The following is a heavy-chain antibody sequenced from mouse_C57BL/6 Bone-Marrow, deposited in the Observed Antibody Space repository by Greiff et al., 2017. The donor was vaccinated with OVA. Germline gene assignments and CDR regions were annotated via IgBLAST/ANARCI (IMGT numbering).Heavy chain of an antibody. CDR2: ISNGGGST. V-gene: IGHV5-12*01. J-gene: IGHJ4*01. CDR1: GFTFSDYY. CDR3: ARHGSIYYAMGY. Sequence: EVKLVESGGGLVQPGGSLKLSCAASGFTFSDYYMYWVRQTPEKRLEWVAYISNGGGSTYYPDNVKGRFTISRDNAKNTLYLQMSRLKSEDTAMYYGARHGSIYYAMGYWGQGTSVTVSS. D-gene: IGHD2-10*02.